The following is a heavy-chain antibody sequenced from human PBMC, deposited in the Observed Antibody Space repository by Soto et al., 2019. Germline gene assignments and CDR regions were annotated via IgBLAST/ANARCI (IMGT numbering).Heavy chain of an antibody. J-gene: IGHJ4*02. Sequence: VSVPTLVNPTQTLTLTCTFSGFALSTSGVGVGWIRQPPGKALEWLALIYWNDDKRYSPSLKSRLTITKDTSKNQVVLTMTNMDPVDTATYYCARGEGLLPIVVVVAATYWYYFDYWGQGTLVTVSS. D-gene: IGHD2-15*01. V-gene: IGHV2-5*01. CDR2: IYWNDDK. CDR3: ARGEGLLPIVVVVAATYWYYFDY. CDR1: GFALSTSGVG.